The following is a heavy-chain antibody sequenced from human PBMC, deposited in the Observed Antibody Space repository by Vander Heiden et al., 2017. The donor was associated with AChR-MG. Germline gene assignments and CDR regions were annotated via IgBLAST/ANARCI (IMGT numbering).Heavy chain of an antibody. CDR2: INPNTGDT. D-gene: IGHD6-19*01. CDR1: GYTFTGYH. CDR3: ARDLLSMSVAGTVQMDV. J-gene: IGHJ6*02. Sequence: QVLLVPSGAEVKTPGASMKVSCKGSGYTFTGYHIHWVRQAPGQGLEWMGWINPNTGDTSPAQTFQGRVTMTRDTSINTAYLELSSLRSDDTAVYYCARDLLSMSVAGTVQMDVWGPGTTVTVSS. V-gene: IGHV1-2*02.